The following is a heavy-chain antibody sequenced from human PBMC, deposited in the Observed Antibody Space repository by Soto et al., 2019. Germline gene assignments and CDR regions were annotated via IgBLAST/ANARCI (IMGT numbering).Heavy chain of an antibody. D-gene: IGHD3-10*01. Sequence: EVQLVESGGGLVQPGGSLRLSCAASGFTFSSYWMHWVRQAPGKGLVWVARINSDGSSISYADSVKGRFTISRDNAKNTLYLQMNSLRAEDTAVYYCAKRTSMSGTYYFDYWGQGILVTVSS. V-gene: IGHV3-74*01. CDR1: GFTFSSYW. J-gene: IGHJ4*02. CDR3: AKRTSMSGTYYFDY. CDR2: INSDGSSI.